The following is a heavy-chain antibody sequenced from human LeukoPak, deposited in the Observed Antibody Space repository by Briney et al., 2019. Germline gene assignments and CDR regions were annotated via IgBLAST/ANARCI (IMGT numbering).Heavy chain of an antibody. D-gene: IGHD3-3*01. CDR1: GDSISSDGHS. Sequence: SETLSLTCGVSGDSISSDGHSWSWIRQPPGKGLEWVGYIYHSGAAYHNPSLKSRLALSVDTSNNQFSLRLRSVTAADTAVYYCARAVRGAYDFWSDPFDYWGQGTLVTVSS. CDR3: ARAVRGAYDFWSDPFDY. CDR2: IYHSGAA. V-gene: IGHV4-30-4*07. J-gene: IGHJ4*02.